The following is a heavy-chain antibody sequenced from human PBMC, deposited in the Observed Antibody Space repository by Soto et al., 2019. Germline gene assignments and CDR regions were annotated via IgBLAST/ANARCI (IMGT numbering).Heavy chain of an antibody. CDR2: IYYSGST. CDR3: ARDGFGAVAGTLDY. J-gene: IGHJ4*02. V-gene: IGHV4-59*01. Sequence: SETLSLTCAVYGGSFSSYYWSWIRQPPGKGLEWIGYIYYSGSTNYNPSLKSRVTISVDTSKNQFSLTLSSVTAADTAVYYCARDGFGAVAGTLDYWGQGTLVTVSS. CDR1: GGSFSSYY. D-gene: IGHD6-19*01.